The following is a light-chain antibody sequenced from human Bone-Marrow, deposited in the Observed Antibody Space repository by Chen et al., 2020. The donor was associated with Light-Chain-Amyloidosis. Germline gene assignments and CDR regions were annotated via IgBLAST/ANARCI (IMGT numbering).Light chain of an antibody. Sequence: SYALTHPPSVSVSPGQTARITCSGDDLPTKSAYWYQQNPGQAPVLVIHRDTERPSGISERFSGSSSGTTATLTISGVQAEDEADYHCQSADSSGTYEVIFGGGTKLTVL. CDR2: RDT. V-gene: IGLV3-25*03. CDR1: DLPTKS. CDR3: QSADSSGTYEVI. J-gene: IGLJ2*01.